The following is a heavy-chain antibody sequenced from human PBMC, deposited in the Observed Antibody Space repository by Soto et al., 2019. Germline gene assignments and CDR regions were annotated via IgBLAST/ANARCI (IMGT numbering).Heavy chain of an antibody. CDR2: INHSGST. D-gene: IGHD3-22*01. J-gene: IGHJ6*02. CDR3: ARAPYSYYYDSSGHRLDYYGMDV. CDR1: GGSFSGYY. Sequence: PSDTLSLTCAVYGGSFSGYYWSWIRQPPGKGLEWIGEINHSGSTNYNPSLKSRVTISVDTSKNQFSLKLSSVTAADTAVYYCARAPYSYYYDSSGHRLDYYGMDVWGQGTTVTVSS. V-gene: IGHV4-34*09.